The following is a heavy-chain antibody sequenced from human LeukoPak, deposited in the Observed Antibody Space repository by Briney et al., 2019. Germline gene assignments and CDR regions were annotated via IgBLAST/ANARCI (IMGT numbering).Heavy chain of an antibody. CDR1: GYSLTSFY. V-gene: IGHV1-46*01. J-gene: IGHJ4*02. CDR2: INLRGGST. CDR3: ARDMRWELLATFDY. Sequence: ASVKVSCKTSGYSLTSFYMHWVRQAPGQGLEWMGIINLRGGSTSYAQKFQGRVTMTRDTSTSTVYMELSRLRSDDTAVYYCARDMRWELLATFDYWGQGTLVTVSS. D-gene: IGHD1-26*01.